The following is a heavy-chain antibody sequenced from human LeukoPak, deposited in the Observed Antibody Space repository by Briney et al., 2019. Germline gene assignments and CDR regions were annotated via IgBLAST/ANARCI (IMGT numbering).Heavy chain of an antibody. V-gene: IGHV1-2*06. Sequence: ASVKVSCKASGYTFTGYYMHWVRQAPGQGLEWMGRINPNSGGTNYAQKLQGRVTMTTDTSTSTAYMELRSLRSDDTAVYYCARVVGRHDSSSWFYWGQGTLVTVSS. D-gene: IGHD6-13*01. CDR1: GYTFTGYY. J-gene: IGHJ4*02. CDR2: INPNSGGT. CDR3: ARVVGRHDSSSWFY.